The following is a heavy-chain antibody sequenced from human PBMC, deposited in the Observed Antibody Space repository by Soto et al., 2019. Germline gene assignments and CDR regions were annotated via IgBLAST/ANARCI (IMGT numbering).Heavy chain of an antibody. V-gene: IGHV3-48*01. CDR1: GFTFSSYA. J-gene: IGHJ3*02. CDR3: ASGPDIVATSGAPNDAFDI. Sequence: GGSLRLSCAASGFTFSSYAMNWVRQAPGKGLEWVSYISVSSGTIYYADSVKGRFTISRDNAKNSLSLQMNSLTAADTAVYYCASGPDIVATSGAPNDAFDIWGQGTMVTVSS. D-gene: IGHD5-12*01. CDR2: ISVSSGTI.